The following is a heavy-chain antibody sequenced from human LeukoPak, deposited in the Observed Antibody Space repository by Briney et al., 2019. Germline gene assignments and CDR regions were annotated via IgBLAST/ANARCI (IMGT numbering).Heavy chain of an antibody. CDR1: GGSISSSSYY. CDR3: ARDVASTKTIDY. V-gene: IGHV4-31*03. Sequence: SETLSLTCTVSGGSISSSSYYWGWIRQPPGKGLEWIGYIYYSGSTYYNPSLKSRVTISVDTSKNQFSLKLSSVTAADTAVYYCARDVASTKTIDYWGQGTLVTVSS. D-gene: IGHD2-2*01. CDR2: IYYSGST. J-gene: IGHJ4*02.